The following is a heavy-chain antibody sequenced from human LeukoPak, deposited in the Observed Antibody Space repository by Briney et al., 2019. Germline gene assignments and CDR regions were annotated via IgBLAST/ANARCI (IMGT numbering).Heavy chain of an antibody. CDR1: GGSISSSSYY. D-gene: IGHD3-16*01. Sequence: PSETLSLTCTVSGGSISSSSYYWGWIRQPPGKGLEWIGSIYYSGSTYYNLSLKSRVTISVDTSKNQFSLKLSSVTAADTAVYYCARHGGSAIDYWGQGTLVTVSS. CDR3: ARHGGSAIDY. J-gene: IGHJ4*02. CDR2: IYYSGST. V-gene: IGHV4-39*01.